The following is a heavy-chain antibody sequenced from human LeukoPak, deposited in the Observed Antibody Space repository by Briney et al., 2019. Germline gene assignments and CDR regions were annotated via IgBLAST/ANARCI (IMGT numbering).Heavy chain of an antibody. Sequence: GGSLRLSCAASGFTFSSYGMHWVRQAPGKGLEWVAFIRYDGSNKYYADSVKGRFTISRDNSKNTLYLQMNSLRAEDTAAYDCATLQDIVVVPAAILRGFDYWGQGTLVTVSS. CDR1: GFTFSSYG. D-gene: IGHD2-2*02. CDR3: ATLQDIVVVPAAILRGFDY. CDR2: IRYDGSNK. J-gene: IGHJ4*02. V-gene: IGHV3-30*02.